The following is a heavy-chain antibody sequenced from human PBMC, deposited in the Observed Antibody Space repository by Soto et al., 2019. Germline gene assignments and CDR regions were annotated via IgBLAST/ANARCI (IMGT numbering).Heavy chain of an antibody. Sequence: GSLRLSCTGSGFSFFSYSMSWVRQAPGEALEWVSTIRGSGGHTYYADSVKGRFVVSRDNDKNTVYLHMSSLTGEDKAVYFCAKLQMAWFAHWGQGTQVTASP. CDR1: GFSFFSYS. CDR3: AKLQMAWFAH. V-gene: IGHV3-23*01. CDR2: IRGSGGHT. D-gene: IGHD2-8*01. J-gene: IGHJ5*02.